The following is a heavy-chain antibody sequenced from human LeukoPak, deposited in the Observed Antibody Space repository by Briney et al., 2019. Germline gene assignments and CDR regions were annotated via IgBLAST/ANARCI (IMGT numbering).Heavy chain of an antibody. CDR2: ISNTNSYI. J-gene: IGHJ4*02. CDR1: GFTFSDYS. CDR3: AREPTAMIL. Sequence: GGSLRLSCAASGFTFSDYSMNWVRQAPGKGLEWVSSISNTNSYIYYADSVKGRFTISRDNAKNSLYLQMNSLRAEDTAVYYCAREPTAMILWGQGTLVTVSS. D-gene: IGHD5-18*01. V-gene: IGHV3-21*01.